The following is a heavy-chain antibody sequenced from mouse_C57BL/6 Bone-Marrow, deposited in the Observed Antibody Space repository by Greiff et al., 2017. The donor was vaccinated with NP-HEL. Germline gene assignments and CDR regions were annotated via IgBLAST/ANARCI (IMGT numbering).Heavy chain of an antibody. Sequence: QVQLQQSGPELVKPGASVKISCKASGYAFSSSWMNWVKQRPGKGLEWIGRIYPGDGDTNYNGKFKGKATLTADKSSSTAYMQLSSLTSEDSAVYFCARSGYSGDYWGQGTTLTVSS. J-gene: IGHJ2*01. D-gene: IGHD3-1*01. V-gene: IGHV1-82*01. CDR2: IYPGDGDT. CDR3: ARSGYSGDY. CDR1: GYAFSSSW.